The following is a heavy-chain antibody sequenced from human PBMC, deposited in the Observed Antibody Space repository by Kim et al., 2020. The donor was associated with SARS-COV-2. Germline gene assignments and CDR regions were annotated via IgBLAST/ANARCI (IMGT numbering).Heavy chain of an antibody. Sequence: GGSLRLSCAGSGFSFSNYAMTWVRQAPGKGLEWVSTITGSGDNTYYADSVKGRFTISRDNSKNTLYLQMNSLRAEDTALYYCARHDRSGWYDCWGQGTQVTVSS. CDR2: ITGSGDNT. D-gene: IGHD3-22*01. CDR3: ARHDRSGWYDC. V-gene: IGHV3-23*01. J-gene: IGHJ5*01. CDR1: GFSFSNYA.